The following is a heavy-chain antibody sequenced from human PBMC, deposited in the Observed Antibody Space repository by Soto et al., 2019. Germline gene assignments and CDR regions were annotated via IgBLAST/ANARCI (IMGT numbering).Heavy chain of an antibody. V-gene: IGHV1-3*01. CDR1: GYTFTSYA. Sequence: QVQLVQSGAEVKKPGASVKVSCKASGYTFTSYAMHWVRQAPGQRLEWMGWINAGNGNTKYSQKFQGRVTITRDTSASTAYMELSSLRSEDTAVYYCARSYRGVGSSWYDYWGQGTLVTVSS. J-gene: IGHJ4*02. CDR2: INAGNGNT. D-gene: IGHD6-13*01. CDR3: ARSYRGVGSSWYDY.